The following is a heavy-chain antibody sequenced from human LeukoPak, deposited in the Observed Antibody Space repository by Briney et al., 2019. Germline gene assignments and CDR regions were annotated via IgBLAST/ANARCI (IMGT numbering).Heavy chain of an antibody. Sequence: ASVKVSCKASGYTFTSYYMHWVRQAPGQGLEWMGIINPSGGSTSYAQKFQGRVTMTRDTSTSTVYMELSSLRSEDTAVYFCARVRTIAGPLGYWGQGTLVTVSS. CDR2: INPSGGST. D-gene: IGHD6-13*01. CDR1: GYTFTSYY. CDR3: ARVRTIAGPLGY. V-gene: IGHV1-46*01. J-gene: IGHJ4*02.